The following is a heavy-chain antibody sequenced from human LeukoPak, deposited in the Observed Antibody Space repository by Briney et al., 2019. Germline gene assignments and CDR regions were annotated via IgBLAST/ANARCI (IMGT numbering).Heavy chain of an antibody. CDR2: INGGSNAI. J-gene: IGHJ4*02. V-gene: IGHV3-48*02. Sequence: GGSLRLSCAASGFTFSRYSINWVRQAPGKGLEWISYINGGSNAIYYADSVKGRFTISRDNAKNSLFLQMNSLRDENTALYYCARDENWGFDFWGQGTLLTVSS. D-gene: IGHD7-27*01. CDR3: ARDENWGFDF. CDR1: GFTFSRYS.